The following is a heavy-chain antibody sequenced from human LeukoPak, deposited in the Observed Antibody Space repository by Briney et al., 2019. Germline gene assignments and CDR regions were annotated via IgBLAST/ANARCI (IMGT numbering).Heavy chain of an antibody. J-gene: IGHJ5*02. V-gene: IGHV4-34*01. CDR3: ARGGPSVYCSSTSCSWWFDP. CDR1: GGSFSGYY. D-gene: IGHD2-2*01. CDR2: INHSGST. Sequence: SETLSLTWAVYGGSFSGYYWSWIRQPPVKGLEWIGEINHSGSTNYNPSLKSRVTISVDTSKNQFSLKLSSVTAADTAVYYCARGGPSVYCSSTSCSWWFDPWGQGTLVTVSS.